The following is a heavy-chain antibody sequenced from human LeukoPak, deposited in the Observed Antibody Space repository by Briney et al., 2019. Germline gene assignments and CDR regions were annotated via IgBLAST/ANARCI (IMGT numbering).Heavy chain of an antibody. CDR3: ARARSRWDYDILTGYYIFHY. D-gene: IGHD3-9*01. J-gene: IGHJ4*02. CDR1: GFTFSSYS. Sequence: GGSLRLSCAASGFTFSSYSMNWVRQAPGKGLEWVSYISSSSSTIYYADSVKGRFTISRDNAKNSLYLQMNSLRAEDTAVYYCARARSRWDYDILTGYYIFHYWGQGTLVTVSS. CDR2: ISSSSSTI. V-gene: IGHV3-48*04.